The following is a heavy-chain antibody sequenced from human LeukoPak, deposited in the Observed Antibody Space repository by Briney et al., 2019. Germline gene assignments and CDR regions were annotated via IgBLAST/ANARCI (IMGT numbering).Heavy chain of an antibody. CDR3: AKDDVRDFWSGYWAPLDAFDI. CDR1: GFTFSSYG. V-gene: IGHV3-30*02. J-gene: IGHJ3*02. Sequence: PGGSLRLSCAASGFTFSSYGMHWVRQAPGKGLEWVAFIRYDGSNKYYADSVKGRFTISRDNSKNTLYLQMNSLRAEDTAVYYCAKDDVRDFWSGYWAPLDAFDIWGQGTIVTVSS. D-gene: IGHD3-3*01. CDR2: IRYDGSNK.